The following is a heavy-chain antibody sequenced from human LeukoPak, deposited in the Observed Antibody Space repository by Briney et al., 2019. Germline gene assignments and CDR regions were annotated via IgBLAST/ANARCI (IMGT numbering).Heavy chain of an antibody. D-gene: IGHD5-24*01. Sequence: SETLSLTCTVSGGSISSSSYYWGWIRQPPGKGLEWIGSIYYSGSTYYNPSLKSRATISVDTSKNQFSLKLSSVTAADTAVYYCARPAGGYNFYYFDYWGQGTLVTVSS. V-gene: IGHV4-39*01. CDR3: ARPAGGYNFYYFDY. J-gene: IGHJ4*02. CDR2: IYYSGST. CDR1: GGSISSSSYY.